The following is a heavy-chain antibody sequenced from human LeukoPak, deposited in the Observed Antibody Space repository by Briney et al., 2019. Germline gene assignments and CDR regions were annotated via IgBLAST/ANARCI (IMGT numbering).Heavy chain of an antibody. CDR3: TRAGGYDNYLDY. CDR1: GFTFGDYG. D-gene: IGHD5-12*01. Sequence: GGSLRLSCTTSGFTFGDYGFNWVRQAPGKGLEWVGFIRKKAHDWTPQYAPSVQGRFTISRDDSKGIAYLEMNSLKTEDTAVYYCTRAGGYDNYLDYWGQGTLVTVSS. J-gene: IGHJ4*02. CDR2: IRKKAHDWTP. V-gene: IGHV3-49*04.